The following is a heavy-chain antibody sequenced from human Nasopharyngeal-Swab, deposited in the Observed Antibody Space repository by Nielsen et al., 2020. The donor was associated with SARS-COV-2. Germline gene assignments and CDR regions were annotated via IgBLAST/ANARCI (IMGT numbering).Heavy chain of an antibody. D-gene: IGHD3-22*01. V-gene: IGHV3-21*01. CDR3: AKDPKITMIVVVSYFDY. J-gene: IGHJ4*02. CDR2: ISSSSSYI. CDR1: GFTFSSYS. Sequence: GGSLRLSCAASGFTFSSYSMNWVRQAPGKGLEWVSSISSSSSYIYYADSVKGRFTISRDNAKNSLYLQMNSLRAEDTAVYYCAKDPKITMIVVVSYFDYWGQGTLVTVSS.